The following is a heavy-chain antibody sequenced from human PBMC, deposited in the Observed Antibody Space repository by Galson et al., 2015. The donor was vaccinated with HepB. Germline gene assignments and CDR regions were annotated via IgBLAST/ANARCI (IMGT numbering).Heavy chain of an antibody. CDR1: GFTFSSYA. V-gene: IGHV3-30*18. CDR2: ISNDGSNK. J-gene: IGHJ4*02. Sequence: SLRLSCAASGFTFSSYAMHWVRQAPGKGLEWVAYISNDGSNKYYVDSVKGRFTISRDNSENTLYLQMNSLRAEDAAVYYCAKEVYYDYICGVYRHTRPFVFWGQGTLVTVSS. CDR3: AKEVYYDYICGVYRHTRPFVF. D-gene: IGHD3-16*01.